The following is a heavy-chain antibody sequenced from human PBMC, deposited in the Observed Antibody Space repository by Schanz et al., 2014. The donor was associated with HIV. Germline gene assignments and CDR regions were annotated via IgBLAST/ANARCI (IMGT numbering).Heavy chain of an antibody. CDR1: GFLVSTRC. V-gene: IGHV3-15*01. J-gene: IGHJ4*02. Sequence: EVQLVESGGDLILPGESLILSCAASGFLVSTRCMSWVRQAPGKGLEWVGRIKSKTDGGTTDYAAPVKGRFTISRDDSKNTLYVQMNRLKTEDTAMYFCTTDNEPYVYWGQGTLVTVSS. CDR2: IKSKTDGGTT. CDR3: TTDNEPYVY. D-gene: IGHD1-1*01.